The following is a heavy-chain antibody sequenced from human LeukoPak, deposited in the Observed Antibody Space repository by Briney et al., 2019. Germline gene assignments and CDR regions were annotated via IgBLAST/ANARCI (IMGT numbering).Heavy chain of an antibody. CDR1: GYTFTSYG. J-gene: IGHJ4*02. CDR3: ARDGYYYDSSGYPVDY. V-gene: IGHV1-18*01. D-gene: IGHD3-22*01. Sequence: ASVKVSYKASGYTFTSYGISWVRQAPGQGLEWMGWISAYNGNTNYAQKLQGRVTMTTDTSTSTAYMELRSLRSDDTAVYYCARDGYYYDSSGYPVDYWGQGTLVTVSS. CDR2: ISAYNGNT.